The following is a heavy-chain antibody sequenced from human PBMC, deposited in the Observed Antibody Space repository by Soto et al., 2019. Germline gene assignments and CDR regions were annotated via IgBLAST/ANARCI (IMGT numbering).Heavy chain of an antibody. CDR1: GFTFSSYA. D-gene: IGHD6-6*01. V-gene: IGHV3-30-3*01. J-gene: IGHJ6*02. CDR3: AREKQLADYYYGMDV. CDR2: ISYDGSNK. Sequence: GGSLRLSCAASGFTFSSYAMHWVRQAPGKGLEWVAVISYDGSNKYYADSVKGRFTISRDNSKNTLYLQMNSLRAEDTAVYYCAREKQLADYYYGMDVWGQGTTVTVSS.